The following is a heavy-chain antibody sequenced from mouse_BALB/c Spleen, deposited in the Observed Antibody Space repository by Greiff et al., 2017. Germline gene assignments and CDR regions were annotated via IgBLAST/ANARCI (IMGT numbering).Heavy chain of an antibody. J-gene: IGHJ4*01. D-gene: IGHD2-1*01. V-gene: IGHV2-9*02. Sequence: VHLVESGPGLVAPSQSLSITCTVSGFSLTSYGVHWVRQPPGKGLEWLGVIWAGGSTNYNSALMSRLSISKDNSKSQVFLKMNSLQTDDTAMYYCAREGNYGNSYAMDYWGQGTSVTVSS. CDR3: AREGNYGNSYAMDY. CDR2: IWAGGST. CDR1: GFSLTSYG.